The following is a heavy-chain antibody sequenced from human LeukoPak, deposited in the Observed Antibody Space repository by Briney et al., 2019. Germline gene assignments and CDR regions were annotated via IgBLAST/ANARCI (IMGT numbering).Heavy chain of an antibody. Sequence: GRSLRLSCAASGFTFSSYGMHWVRQAPGKGLEWVAVIRYDGSNKYYADSVKGRFTISRDNSKNTPYQQMNSLRAEDTAVYYCAKDRYDSSGRYYYYYMDVWGKGTTVTVSS. CDR3: AKDRYDSSGRYYYYYMDV. CDR2: IRYDGSNK. V-gene: IGHV3-33*06. D-gene: IGHD3-22*01. J-gene: IGHJ6*03. CDR1: GFTFSSYG.